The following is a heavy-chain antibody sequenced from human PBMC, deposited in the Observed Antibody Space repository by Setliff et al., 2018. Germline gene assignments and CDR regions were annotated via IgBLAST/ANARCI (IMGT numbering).Heavy chain of an antibody. Sequence: LSLTCAVYGGSFSDYYWGWIRQSPGKRPEWIAEINQSGNTNYNPSLNSRVSVSVDTPTNQFSLKVFSVAAADTAVYYCRFWSSYYKNDYWAQGTLVTVSS. V-gene: IGHV4-34*01. D-gene: IGHD3-3*01. CDR3: RFWSSYYKNDY. CDR2: INQSGNT. J-gene: IGHJ4*02. CDR1: GGSFSDYY.